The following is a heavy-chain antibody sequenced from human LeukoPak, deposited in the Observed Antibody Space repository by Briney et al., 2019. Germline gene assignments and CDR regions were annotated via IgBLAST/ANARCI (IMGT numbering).Heavy chain of an antibody. CDR1: GGSISSYY. D-gene: IGHD6-13*01. J-gene: IGHJ4*02. V-gene: IGHV4-59*08. CDR2: IYYSGST. Sequence: NSSETLSLTCTVSGGSISSYYWSWIRQPPGKGLEWIGYIYYSGSTNYNPSLKSRVTITVDTSKNQFSLNLRSLTAADTAVYYCARRSVEQLAFDYWGQGILVTVSS. CDR3: ARRSVEQLAFDY.